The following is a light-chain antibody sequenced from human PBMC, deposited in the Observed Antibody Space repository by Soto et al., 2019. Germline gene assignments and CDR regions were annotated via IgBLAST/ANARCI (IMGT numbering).Light chain of an antibody. CDR1: QSVSSSY. CDR2: GAS. Sequence: EIVLTHSPGTLSLSPGERATLSFSASQSVSSSYLAWYQQKPGQAPRLLIYGASSRATGIPDRFSGSGSGTDFTLTISRLEPEDFAVYYCQQYGSSPPTFGQGTRLEI. J-gene: IGKJ5*01. CDR3: QQYGSSPPT. V-gene: IGKV3-20*01.